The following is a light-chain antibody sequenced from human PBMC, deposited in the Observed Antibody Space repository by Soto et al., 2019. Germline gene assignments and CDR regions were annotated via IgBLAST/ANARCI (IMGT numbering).Light chain of an antibody. Sequence: EIVMTQSPATLSVSPVERATLSCRASQSMYNNLAWYQQKPGQAPRLLIYFASTRATGIPARFSGSGSGTEFTLTISSLQSEDFAVYYCQQYNNWPLTFGGGTKVEI. J-gene: IGKJ4*01. V-gene: IGKV3-15*01. CDR3: QQYNNWPLT. CDR2: FAS. CDR1: QSMYNN.